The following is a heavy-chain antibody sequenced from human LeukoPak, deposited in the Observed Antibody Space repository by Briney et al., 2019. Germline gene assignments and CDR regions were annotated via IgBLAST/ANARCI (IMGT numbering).Heavy chain of an antibody. J-gene: IGHJ6*03. CDR3: AKSAPIVATTDTYYMDV. Sequence: PGGSLRLSCAASGFTFSSYAMHWVRQAPGKGLEWVAVISYDGSNKYYADSVKGRFTISRDNSKNTLCLQMNSLRAEDTAVYYCAKSAPIVATTDTYYMDVWGKGTTVTVSS. D-gene: IGHD5-12*01. CDR1: GFTFSSYA. CDR2: ISYDGSNK. V-gene: IGHV3-30*04.